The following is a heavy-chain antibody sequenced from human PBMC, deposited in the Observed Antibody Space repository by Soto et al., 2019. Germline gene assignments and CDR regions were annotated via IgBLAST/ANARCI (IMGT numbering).Heavy chain of an antibody. CDR1: GGSFSGYH. J-gene: IGHJ6*03. CDR3: ARGNRDGVYYYGSGSLNYMDV. D-gene: IGHD3-10*01. V-gene: IGHV4-34*01. CDR2: IDHSGST. Sequence: QVQLQQWGAGLLTPSETLSLTCVVYGGSFSGYHWNWIRQPPGKGLEWIGEIDHSGSTNFNPSLKGRVIISVDTSKNQVSLRLSSVTAADTAVYYCARGNRDGVYYYGSGSLNYMDVWGKGTTVTVSS.